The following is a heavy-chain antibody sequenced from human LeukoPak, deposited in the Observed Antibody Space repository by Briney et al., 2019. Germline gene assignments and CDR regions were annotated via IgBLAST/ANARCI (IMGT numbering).Heavy chain of an antibody. Sequence: SETLSLTCAVYGGSFSGYYWSWIRQPPGKGLEWIGEINHSGSTNYNPSLKSRVTISVDTSKNQFSLKLSSVTAADTAVYYCARVSMITLDYWGQGTLVTVSS. V-gene: IGHV4-34*01. CDR2: INHSGST. CDR3: ARVSMITLDY. CDR1: GGSFSGYY. J-gene: IGHJ4*02. D-gene: IGHD3-16*01.